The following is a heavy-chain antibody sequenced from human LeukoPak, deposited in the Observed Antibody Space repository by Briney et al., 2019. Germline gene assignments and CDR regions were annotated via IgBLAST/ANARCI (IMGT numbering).Heavy chain of an antibody. CDR3: ARADRLDGAPYLIGP. Sequence: GATVKLSCKTYGYTFTDYYLHWGRQTPGQGLEWMGWINPDSGVTSSAQKFRGRFSMTRDTSISTIYMEVAWLTSEDTAIYYCARADRLDGAPYLIGPWGQGTLVTVSS. CDR2: INPDSGVT. D-gene: IGHD2-21*01. J-gene: IGHJ5*02. V-gene: IGHV1-2*02. CDR1: GYTFTDYY.